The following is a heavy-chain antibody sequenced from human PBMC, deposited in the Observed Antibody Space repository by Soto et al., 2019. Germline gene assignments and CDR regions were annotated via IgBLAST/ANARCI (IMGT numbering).Heavy chain of an antibody. CDR3: ARLLDHYDSSGRLYYFDY. CDR1: GGSISSGDYY. V-gene: IGHV4-30-4*01. CDR2: IYYSGST. Sequence: PSETLSLTCTVSGGSISSGDYYWSWIRQPPGKGLEWIGYIYYSGSTYYNPSLKSRVTISVDTSKNQFSLKLSSVTAADTAVYYCARLLDHYDSSGRLYYFDYWGQGTLVTVSS. J-gene: IGHJ4*02. D-gene: IGHD3-22*01.